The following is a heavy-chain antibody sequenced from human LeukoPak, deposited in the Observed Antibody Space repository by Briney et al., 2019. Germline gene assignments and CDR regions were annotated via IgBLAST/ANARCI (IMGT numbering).Heavy chain of an antibody. V-gene: IGHV3-30*03. CDR2: ISYHGSNK. Sequence: GGSLRLSCVASGFTFSSYGMHWVRQAPGKGLEWVAVISYHGSNKNYADSVKGRFTISRDNSKNILYLQMSSLRVEDTAVYYCTRDPRHFDSCGQGTLVTVSS. J-gene: IGHJ5*01. CDR3: TRDPRHFDS. D-gene: IGHD6-6*01. CDR1: GFTFSSYG.